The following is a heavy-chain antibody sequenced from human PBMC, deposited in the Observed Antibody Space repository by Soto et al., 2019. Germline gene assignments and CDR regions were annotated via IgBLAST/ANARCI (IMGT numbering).Heavy chain of an antibody. Sequence: SETLSLTCTVSGGSIGSYYWSWIRQPAGKGLEWIGRIYTSGSTNYNPSLKSRVTMSVDTSKNQFSLKLSSVTAADTAVYYCARDLRDGVAARPPNWFDPWGQGTLVTVSS. CDR3: ARDLRDGVAARPPNWFDP. CDR2: IYTSGST. J-gene: IGHJ5*02. CDR1: GGSIGSYY. D-gene: IGHD6-6*01. V-gene: IGHV4-4*07.